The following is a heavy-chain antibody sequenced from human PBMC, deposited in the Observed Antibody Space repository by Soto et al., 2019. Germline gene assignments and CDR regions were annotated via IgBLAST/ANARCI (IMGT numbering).Heavy chain of an antibody. J-gene: IGHJ4*02. Sequence: PGGSLRLSCAASGFTFSSYGMHWVRQAPDKGLEWVAIIWYDGSNKYYADSVKGRFTISRDNSKNTLYLQMNSLRAEDTAVYYCARDHCSKTSCYFFDYWGLGSLVTVSS. CDR2: IWYDGSNK. D-gene: IGHD2-2*01. V-gene: IGHV3-33*01. CDR1: GFTFSSYG. CDR3: ARDHCSKTSCYFFDY.